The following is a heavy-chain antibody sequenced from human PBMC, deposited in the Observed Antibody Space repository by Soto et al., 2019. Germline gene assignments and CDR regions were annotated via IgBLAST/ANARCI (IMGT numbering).Heavy chain of an antibody. CDR1: GGSISSSSYY. CDR3: ARLRSIQLWSHFDY. Sequence: SETLSLTCTVSGGSISSSSYYWGWIRQPPGKGLEWIGSIYYSGSTYYNPSLKSRVTIPVDTSKNQFSLKLSSVTAADTAVYYCARLRSIQLWSHFDYWGQGTLVTVSS. CDR2: IYYSGST. J-gene: IGHJ4*02. D-gene: IGHD5-18*01. V-gene: IGHV4-39*01.